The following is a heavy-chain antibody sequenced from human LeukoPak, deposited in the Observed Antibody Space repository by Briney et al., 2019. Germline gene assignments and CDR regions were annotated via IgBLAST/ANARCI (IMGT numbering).Heavy chain of an antibody. J-gene: IGHJ6*02. CDR3: AKVIRGGYGMHV. CDR1: IHFQILG. D-gene: IGHD3-10*01. V-gene: IGHV3-30-3*01. CDR2: ISYDGSNR. Sequence: GSLRLLCGSLGIHFQILGYPLVPQAPGKGLEWVALISYDGSNRYYADSVKGRFTITRDNAKNSLSLQLNSLRDEDTAVYFCAKVIRGGYGMHVWGQGTTVTVSS.